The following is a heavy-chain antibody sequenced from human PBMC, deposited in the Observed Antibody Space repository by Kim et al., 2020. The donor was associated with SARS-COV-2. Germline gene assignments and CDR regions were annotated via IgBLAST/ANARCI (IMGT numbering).Heavy chain of an antibody. Sequence: SVKVSCKASGGTFSNYAISWVRQAPGQGLEWMGGIIPFFKRPNYGQKFQGRVTITADESTSTAHMELSSLRSEDTAVYYCAREVYCSGGSCHDNYYAMDVWGQGTTVTVSS. CDR3: AREVYCSGGSCHDNYYAMDV. J-gene: IGHJ6*02. CDR2: IIPFFKRP. CDR1: GGTFSNYA. V-gene: IGHV1-69*13. D-gene: IGHD2-15*01.